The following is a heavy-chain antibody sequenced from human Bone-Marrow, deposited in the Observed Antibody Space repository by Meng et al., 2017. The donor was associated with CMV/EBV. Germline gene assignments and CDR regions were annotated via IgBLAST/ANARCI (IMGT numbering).Heavy chain of an antibody. J-gene: IGHJ4*02. Sequence: SLGLSVAASGFTFSSYAMSWVRQAPGKGLEWVSVIYSGGSSTYYADSVKGRFTISRDNSKNTLYLQMNSLRAEDTAVYYCAKDSPFDYWGQGTLVTVSS. CDR1: GFTFSSYA. CDR2: IYSGGSST. CDR3: AKDSPFDY. V-gene: IGHV3-23*03.